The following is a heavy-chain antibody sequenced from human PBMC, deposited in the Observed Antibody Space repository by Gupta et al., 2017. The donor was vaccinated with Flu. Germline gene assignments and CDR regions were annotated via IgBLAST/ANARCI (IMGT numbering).Heavy chain of an antibody. Sequence: QVQLQQSGPGLVKPWETLSLTCTISGGSISTYYWSWIRQTPGKGLEWLGYIYNSGNTNYNPSLRGRVTISADTSKNQISLKLSYVTAADTAVYYCARDRGSGHYFLYWGQGTLVTVSS. CDR3: ARDRGSGHYFLY. CDR1: GGSISTYY. CDR2: IYNSGNT. D-gene: IGHD3-10*01. J-gene: IGHJ4*02. V-gene: IGHV4-59*01.